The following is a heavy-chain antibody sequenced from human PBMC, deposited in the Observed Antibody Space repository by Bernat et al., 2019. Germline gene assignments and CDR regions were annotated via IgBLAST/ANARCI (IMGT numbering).Heavy chain of an antibody. J-gene: IGHJ2*01. Sequence: QVQLQESGPGLVKPSQTLSLTCTVSGGSISSDGYYWSWIRQHPGKGLEWIGYIYYSGSTYYNPSLESRVTISVDTSKRQFSLRLSSVTAADTAVYYCARSFGSSSWYFDLWSRGTLVSVSS. CDR1: GGSISSDGYY. D-gene: IGHD6-13*01. CDR3: ARSFGSSSWYFDL. CDR2: IYYSGST. V-gene: IGHV4-31*03.